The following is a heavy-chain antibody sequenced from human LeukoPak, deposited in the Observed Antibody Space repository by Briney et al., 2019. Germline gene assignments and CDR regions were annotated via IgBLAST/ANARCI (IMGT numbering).Heavy chain of an antibody. Sequence: SVKVSCMASGGTFSSYAISWVRQAPGQGVEWMGGIIPIFGTANYAQKFQGRVTITTDESTSTAYMELSSLRSEDTAVYYCARDSSGYYYDLFDYWGQGTLVTVSS. CDR3: ARDSSGYYYDLFDY. CDR1: GGTFSSYA. J-gene: IGHJ4*02. V-gene: IGHV1-69*05. CDR2: IIPIFGTA. D-gene: IGHD3-22*01.